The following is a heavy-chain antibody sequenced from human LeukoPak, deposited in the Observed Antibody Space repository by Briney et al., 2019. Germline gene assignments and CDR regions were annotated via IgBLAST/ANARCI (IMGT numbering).Heavy chain of an antibody. CDR2: IIPILGTA. Sequence: SVKVSCKASGGTFSSYAISWVRQAPGQGLEWMGGIIPILGTANYAQKFQGRVTITADESTSTAYMELSSLRSEDTAVYYCARDRSYGYDYWGQGTLVTVSS. V-gene: IGHV1-69*01. CDR3: ARDRSYGYDY. CDR1: GGTFSSYA. D-gene: IGHD5-18*01. J-gene: IGHJ4*02.